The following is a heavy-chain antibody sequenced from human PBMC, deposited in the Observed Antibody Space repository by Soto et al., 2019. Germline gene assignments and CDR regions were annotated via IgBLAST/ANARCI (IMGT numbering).Heavy chain of an antibody. V-gene: IGHV3-21*01. Sequence: EVQLVESGGGLVKPGGSLRLSCAASGFTFSSYSMNWVRQAPGKGLVWVSAISSGTTYIYYADSVKGRFTISRDNAKNSLYLKMNSLRAADTAVYYCARGASWYGGWFDPWGQGTLVTVSS. CDR3: ARGASWYGGWFDP. J-gene: IGHJ5*02. CDR2: ISSGTTYI. D-gene: IGHD6-13*01. CDR1: GFTFSSYS.